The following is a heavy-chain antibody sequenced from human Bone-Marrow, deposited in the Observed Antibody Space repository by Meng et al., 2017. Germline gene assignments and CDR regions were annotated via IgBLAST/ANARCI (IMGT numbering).Heavy chain of an antibody. V-gene: IGHV3-33*01. CDR3: ARELVDDDY. CDR1: GFTFSSYG. D-gene: IGHD3/OR15-3a*01. CDR2: IWYDGSNK. J-gene: IGHJ4*02. Sequence: QVQLVASGGGVVQPGRSLRLSCAGSGFTFSSYGMHWVRQAQGKGLEWVAVIWYDGSNKYYADSVKGRFTISRDNSKNTLYLQMNSLRAEDTAVYYCARELVDDDYWGQGTLVTVSS.